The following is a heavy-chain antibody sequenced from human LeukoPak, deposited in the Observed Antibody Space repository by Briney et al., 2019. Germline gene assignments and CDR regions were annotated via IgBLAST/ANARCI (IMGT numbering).Heavy chain of an antibody. D-gene: IGHD3-22*01. CDR1: GFTVSSNY. J-gene: IGHJ5*02. CDR3: ARDLGYYDSSGYYHWFDT. V-gene: IGHV3-66*02. CDR2: IYSGGST. Sequence: RGGSLRLSCAASGFTVSSNYMSWVRQAPGKGLEWVSVIYSGGSTYYADSVKGRFTISRDNSKNTLYLQMNSLRAEDTAVYYCARDLGYYDSSGYYHWFDTWGQGTLVTVSS.